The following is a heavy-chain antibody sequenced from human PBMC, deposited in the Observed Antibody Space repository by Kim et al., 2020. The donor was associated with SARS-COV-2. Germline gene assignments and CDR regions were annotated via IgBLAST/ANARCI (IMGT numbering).Heavy chain of an antibody. CDR1: GYTFTSFD. CDR2: INPNSGNT. J-gene: IGHJ6*04. V-gene: IGHV1-8*01. CDR3: VRGRPGGMDV. Sequence: ASVKVSCKASGYTFTSFDINWVRQATGQGLEWMGWINPNSGNTGYAQKFQGKVTMTRDTSINTAYMEVTSLRSEDTAVYYCVRGRPGGMDVWGKGTTVTVSS.